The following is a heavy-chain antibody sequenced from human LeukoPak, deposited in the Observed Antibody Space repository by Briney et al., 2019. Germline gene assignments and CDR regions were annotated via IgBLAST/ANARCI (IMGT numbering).Heavy chain of an antibody. J-gene: IGHJ4*02. V-gene: IGHV3-30*18. CDR1: GFTFSSYG. D-gene: IGHD1-26*01. CDR3: AKDLCSGSYSGDY. Sequence: GGSLRLSCAASGFTFSSYGMHWVRQAPGKGLEWVAFISYDGSNKYYADSVRGRFTISRDNSKNTLYLQMNSLRAEDTALYYCAKDLCSGSYSGDYWGQGTLVTVSS. CDR2: ISYDGSNK.